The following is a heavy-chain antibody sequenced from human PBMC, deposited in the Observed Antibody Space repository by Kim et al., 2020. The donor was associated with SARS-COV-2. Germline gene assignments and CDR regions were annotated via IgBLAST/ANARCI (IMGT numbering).Heavy chain of an antibody. Sequence: SETLSLTCAVYGGSFSGYYWSWIRQPPGKGLEWIGEINHSGSTNYNPSLKSRVTISVDTSKNQFSLKLSSVTAADTAVYYCASSGSYYRAPDYWGQGTL. CDR1: GGSFSGYY. D-gene: IGHD3-10*01. CDR3: ASSGSYYRAPDY. V-gene: IGHV4-34*01. J-gene: IGHJ4*02. CDR2: INHSGST.